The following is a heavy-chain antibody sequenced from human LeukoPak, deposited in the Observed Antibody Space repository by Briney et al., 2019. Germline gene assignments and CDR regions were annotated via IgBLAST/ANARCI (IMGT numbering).Heavy chain of an antibody. V-gene: IGHV4-59*01. Sequence: SETLSLTCTVSGGSISSYYWSWIRQPPGKGLEWIGYIYYSGSTNYNPSLKSRVTISVDTSKNQFSLKLSSVTAADTAVYYCARSGYSYGVDYWGQGTLVTVSS. J-gene: IGHJ4*02. CDR1: GGSISSYY. CDR3: ARSGYSYGVDY. CDR2: IYYSGST. D-gene: IGHD5-18*01.